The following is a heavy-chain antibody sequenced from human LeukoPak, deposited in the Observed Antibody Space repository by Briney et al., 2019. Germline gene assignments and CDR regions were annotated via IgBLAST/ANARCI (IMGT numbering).Heavy chain of an antibody. CDR1: GGSISSSSYY. D-gene: IGHD6-6*01. J-gene: IGHJ3*02. V-gene: IGHV4-39*07. CDR3: ARTSIAARRANAFDI. CDR2: IYYSGST. Sequence: SETLSLTCTVSGGSISSSSYYWGWIRQPPGKGLEWIGSIYYSGSTYYNPSLKSRVTISVDRSKNQFSLKLSSVTAADTAVYYCARTSIAARRANAFDIWGQGTMVTVSS.